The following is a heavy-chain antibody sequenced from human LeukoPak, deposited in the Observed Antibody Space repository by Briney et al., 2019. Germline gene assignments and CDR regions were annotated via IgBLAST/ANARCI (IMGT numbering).Heavy chain of an antibody. CDR3: AREGTWIQFF. V-gene: IGHV3-30-3*01. CDR2: ISYDGSNK. Sequence: PGGSLRLSCAASGFTFSSYAMHWVRQAPGKGLEWVAVISYDGSNKYYADSVKGRFTISRDSAKNSLYLQMNSLRAEDTAVYYCAREGTWIQFFWGQGTLVTVSS. CDR1: GFTFSSYA. D-gene: IGHD5-18*01. J-gene: IGHJ4*02.